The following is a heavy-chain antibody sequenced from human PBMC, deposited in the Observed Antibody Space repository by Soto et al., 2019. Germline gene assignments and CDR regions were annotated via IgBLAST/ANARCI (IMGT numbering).Heavy chain of an antibody. CDR3: ARDGPYRYCSSTSSYYYYYGMDD. CDR2: IWYDGSNK. J-gene: IGHJ6*02. Sequence: QHGGSMKLSCAAYGFTFSSYGMHGARQAPGKGLEWVAVIWYDGSNKYYADSVKGRFTISRDNSKNTLYLQMSSLRAEDTAVYYCARDGPYRYCSSTSSYYYYYGMDDWGQGAKVTVSS. V-gene: IGHV3-33*01. CDR1: GFTFSSYG. D-gene: IGHD2-2*01.